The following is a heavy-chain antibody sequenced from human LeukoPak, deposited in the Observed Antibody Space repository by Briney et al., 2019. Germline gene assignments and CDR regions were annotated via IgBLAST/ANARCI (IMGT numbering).Heavy chain of an antibody. CDR2: IDSDGSKT. Sequence: LAGGSLRLSCAASGFTFSNYWMHWVRQVPGKGLVWVSRIDSDGSKTDYADSVKGRFTFSRDNARNTLYLQMNSLRAEDTAVYYCVRLSSGYYGLIDHWGQGTLVTVSS. J-gene: IGHJ4*02. CDR3: VRLSSGYYGLIDH. V-gene: IGHV3-74*01. CDR1: GFTFSNYW. D-gene: IGHD3-22*01.